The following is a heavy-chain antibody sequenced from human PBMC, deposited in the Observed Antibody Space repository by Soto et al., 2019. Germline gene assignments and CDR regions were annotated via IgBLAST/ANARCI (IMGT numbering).Heavy chain of an antibody. CDR2: ISSSGDIP. V-gene: IGHV3-23*01. CDR3: AKVNSIVGDGDHDY. CDR1: GFTFTTYA. J-gene: IGHJ4*02. D-gene: IGHD4-17*01. Sequence: EVQLLESGGGLVQPGGSLRLSCAASGFTFTTYAMSWVRQPPGKGLEWVSGISSSGDIPYYADSVKGRFTISRDESKKTVYLQMNSLRAEDTALYYCAKVNSIVGDGDHDYWGQGTLVSVSS.